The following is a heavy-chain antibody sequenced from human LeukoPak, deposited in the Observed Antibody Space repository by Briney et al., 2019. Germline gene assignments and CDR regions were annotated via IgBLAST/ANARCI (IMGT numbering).Heavy chain of an antibody. CDR2: INSDGSST. CDR3: ARFVGDQDAFDI. V-gene: IGHV3-74*01. J-gene: IGHJ3*02. CDR1: GFTFSSYW. D-gene: IGHD3-10*01. Sequence: PGGSLRLSCAASGFTFSSYWMHWVRQAPGKGLVWVSRINSDGSSTTYADSVKGRFTISRDNAKNTLYLQMNSLRAEDTAVYYCARFVGDQDAFDIWGQGTMVTVSS.